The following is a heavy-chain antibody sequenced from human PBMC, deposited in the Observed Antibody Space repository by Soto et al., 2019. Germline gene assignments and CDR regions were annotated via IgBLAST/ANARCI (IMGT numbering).Heavy chain of an antibody. D-gene: IGHD3-9*01. CDR2: ISAYNGNT. V-gene: IGHV1-18*01. CDR1: GYTFTSYG. CDR3: ARENRDYDSLTGYHSTYYFDD. J-gene: IGHJ4*02. Sequence: GASVKVSCKASGYTFTSYGISWVRQAPGQGLEWMGWISAYNGNTNYAQKLQGRVTMTTDTSTSTAYMELRSLRSDDTAVYYCARENRDYDSLTGYHSTYYFDDWGQGTLVTVSS.